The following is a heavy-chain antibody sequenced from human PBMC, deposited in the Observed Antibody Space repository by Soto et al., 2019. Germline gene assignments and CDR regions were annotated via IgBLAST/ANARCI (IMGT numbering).Heavy chain of an antibody. J-gene: IGHJ4*02. CDR1: GFTFSSYG. D-gene: IGHD2-21*01. CDR3: AKDGLRGGYSRRGYFDY. CDR2: ISYDGSNK. Sequence: QVQLVESGGGVVQPGRSLRLSCAASGFTFSSYGMHWVRQAPGKGLEWVAVISYDGSNKYYADSVKGRFTISRDNSKNTLYLQMNSLGAEDTAVYYCAKDGLRGGYSRRGYFDYWCQGTLVTVS. V-gene: IGHV3-30*18.